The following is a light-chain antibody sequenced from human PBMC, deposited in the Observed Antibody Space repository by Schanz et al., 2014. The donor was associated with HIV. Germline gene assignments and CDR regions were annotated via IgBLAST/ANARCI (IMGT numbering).Light chain of an antibody. CDR2: GAS. CDR1: QSVSNN. Sequence: EIVLTQSPVTLSVSPGERATLSCRASQSVSNNYLAWYQQNPGQAPRLLFYGASNRATGIPDRFSGSGSGTDFTLTISSLQFEDLAVYYCQQYNNWPPAFGQGTKVEIK. V-gene: IGKV3D-15*01. J-gene: IGKJ1*01. CDR3: QQYNNWPPA.